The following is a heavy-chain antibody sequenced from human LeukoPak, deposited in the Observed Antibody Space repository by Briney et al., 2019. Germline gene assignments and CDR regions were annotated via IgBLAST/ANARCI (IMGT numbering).Heavy chain of an antibody. V-gene: IGHV3-23*01. CDR3: AKDYYDSSIFSAPHLFAC. Sequence: PGGSLRLSCAASGFTFSSHAMTWVRQASGKGLEWVSSIRGSGGNTYYADSVKGRFAISRGNFQNTLYLQMNSLRAEDTAVYYCAKDYYDSSIFSAPHLFACWGQGTLVTVSS. D-gene: IGHD3-22*01. J-gene: IGHJ4*02. CDR2: IRGSGGNT. CDR1: GFTFSSHA.